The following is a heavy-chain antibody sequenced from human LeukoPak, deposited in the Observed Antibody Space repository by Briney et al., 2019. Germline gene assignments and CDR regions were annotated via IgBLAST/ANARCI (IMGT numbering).Heavy chain of an antibody. D-gene: IGHD6-13*01. CDR3: AREIFGSSSWYEDY. J-gene: IGHJ4*02. V-gene: IGHV4-59*01. CDR2: IYYSGST. CDR1: GGSISSYY. Sequence: SETLSLTCTVSGGSISSYYWSWIRQPPGKGLEWIGYIYYSGSTNYNPSLKSRVTISVDTSKNQFSLKLSSVTAADPAVYYCAREIFGSSSWYEDYWGQGTLVTVSS.